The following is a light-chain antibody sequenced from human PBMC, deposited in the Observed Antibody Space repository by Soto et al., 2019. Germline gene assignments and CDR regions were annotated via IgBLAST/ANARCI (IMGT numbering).Light chain of an antibody. CDR2: ATS. Sequence: DIPMTQSPTSLPASVGDRITITCRASQTIRSYLNWYQQKPGKAPNLLIYATSILQTGVPSRFSGSGTGTDFTLTINGLQPEDFATYFCQQGYTTRWTFGQGTKVEVK. J-gene: IGKJ1*01. CDR3: QQGYTTRWT. CDR1: QTIRSY. V-gene: IGKV1-39*01.